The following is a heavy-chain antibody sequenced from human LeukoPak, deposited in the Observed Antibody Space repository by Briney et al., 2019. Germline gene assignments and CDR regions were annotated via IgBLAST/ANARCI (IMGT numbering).Heavy chain of an antibody. CDR1: GFTFSDYN. CDR3: AKDMGYTFGHAFDY. J-gene: IGHJ4*02. D-gene: IGHD5-18*01. CDR2: TSNDGSNK. V-gene: IGHV3-30-3*01. Sequence: PGGSLRLSCAASGFTFSDYNMHWVRQAPGQGLEWVSLTSNDGSNKYYAVSVKGRFTISRDNTKNTLYLQMNSLRTEDTAVYYCAKDMGYTFGHAFDYWGQGTLATVSS.